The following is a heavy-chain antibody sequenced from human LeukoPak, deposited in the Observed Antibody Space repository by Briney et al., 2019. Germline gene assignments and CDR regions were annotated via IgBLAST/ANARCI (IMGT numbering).Heavy chain of an antibody. CDR2: IFYSGST. CDR1: GGSMSSGGYY. V-gene: IGHV4-31*03. CDR3: ARDSVGSSSPIRRYYYYMDV. Sequence: KTSETLSLTCTVSGGSMSSGGYYWSWIRQHPGKGLEWIGYIFYSGSTYYNPSLRSRVTISVDTSKNQFSLKLSSVTAADTAVYYCARDSVGSSSPIRRYYYYMDVWGKGTTVTVSS. J-gene: IGHJ6*03. D-gene: IGHD6-6*01.